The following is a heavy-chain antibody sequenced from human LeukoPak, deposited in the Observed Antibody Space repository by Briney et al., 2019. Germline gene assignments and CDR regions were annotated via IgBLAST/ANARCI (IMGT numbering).Heavy chain of an antibody. V-gene: IGHV3-30*18. J-gene: IGHJ3*02. D-gene: IGHD1-26*01. CDR2: ISYDGSNK. CDR3: AKDREGRPPGAFDI. CDR1: EFTFSTYD. Sequence: GGSLRLSCAASEFTFSTYDMHWVRQAPGKGLEWVAVISYDGSNKYYADSVKGRFTISRDNSKNTLYLQMNSLRAEDTAVYYCAKDREGRPPGAFDIWGQGTMVTVSS.